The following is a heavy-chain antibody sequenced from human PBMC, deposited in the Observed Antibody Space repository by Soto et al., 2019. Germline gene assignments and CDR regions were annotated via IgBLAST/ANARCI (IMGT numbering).Heavy chain of an antibody. CDR1: GGSIRDFD. V-gene: IGHV4-59*01. CDR3: ARVGGLAARTFDY. D-gene: IGHD6-6*01. CDR2: IYYSGST. J-gene: IGHJ4*02. Sequence: PSETLSLTCTVSGGSIRDFDWSWIRHPPGKGLEWIGYIYYSGSTNYNPSLKSRVTISVDTSKNQFSLNLRYMSPADTAVYYCARVGGLAARTFDYWGPGTLVTVSS.